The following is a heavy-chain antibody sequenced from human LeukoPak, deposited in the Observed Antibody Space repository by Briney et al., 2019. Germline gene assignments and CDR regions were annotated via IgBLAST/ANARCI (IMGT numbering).Heavy chain of an antibody. Sequence: ASVKVSCKASGYTFTSYYIHWVRQAPGQGLEWMGIINPSGGSTTYAQKFQGRVAMTRDTSTSAVYMELSSLRSEDTAEYYCARGRGYYNTTSSYYTYYFDYWGQGTLVTVSS. V-gene: IGHV1-46*01. CDR3: ARGRGYYNTTSSYYTYYFDY. CDR2: INPSGGST. D-gene: IGHD3-22*01. J-gene: IGHJ4*02. CDR1: GYTFTSYY.